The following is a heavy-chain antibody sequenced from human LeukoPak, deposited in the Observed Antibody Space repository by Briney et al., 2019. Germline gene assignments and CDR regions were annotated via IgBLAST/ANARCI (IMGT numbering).Heavy chain of an antibody. CDR1: GFTLSSYD. D-gene: IGHD3-22*01. Sequence: GGSLRLSCAASGFTLSSYDLSWVRQAPGKGLEWVSGISDSGGSTSYADSVKGRFTISRDNSKNTLYLQMNSLRAEDTAVYYCAKTYYYDSSGYADAFDIWGQGTMVTVSS. J-gene: IGHJ3*02. V-gene: IGHV3-23*01. CDR3: AKTYYYDSSGYADAFDI. CDR2: ISDSGGST.